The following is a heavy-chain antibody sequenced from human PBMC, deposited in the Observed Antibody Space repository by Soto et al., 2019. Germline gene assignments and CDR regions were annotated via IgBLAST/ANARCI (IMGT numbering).Heavy chain of an antibody. J-gene: IGHJ4*02. Sequence: PSETLSLTCTVSGGSISSYYWSWIRQPPGKGLEWIGYIYYSGSTNYNPSLKSRVTISVDTSKNQFSLKLSSVTAADTAVYYCARGDFLDFDYWGQGTLVTVSS. CDR1: GGSISSYY. D-gene: IGHD3-3*01. CDR2: IYYSGST. CDR3: ARGDFLDFDY. V-gene: IGHV4-59*01.